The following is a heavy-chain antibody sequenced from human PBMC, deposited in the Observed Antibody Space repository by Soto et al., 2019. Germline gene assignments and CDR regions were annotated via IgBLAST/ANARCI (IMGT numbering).Heavy chain of an antibody. CDR1: GGTFSSYT. J-gene: IGHJ6*03. CDR3: ARDCGRSGGSCYPRIPSPYYYYYMDV. V-gene: IGHV1-69*04. CDR2: IIPILGIA. D-gene: IGHD2-15*01. Sequence: ASVKVSCKASGGTFSSYTISWVRQAPGQGLEWMGRIIPILGIANYAQKFQGRVTITADKSTSTAYMELSSLRSEDTAVYYCARDCGRSGGSCYPRIPSPYYYYYMDVWGKGTTVTVSS.